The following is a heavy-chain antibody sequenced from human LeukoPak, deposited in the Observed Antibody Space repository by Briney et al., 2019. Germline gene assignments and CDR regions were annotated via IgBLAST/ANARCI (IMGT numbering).Heavy chain of an antibody. CDR3: ARRQEGHDY. Sequence: PSETLSLTCTVSGVSIAKTFYYWNWLRQPAGKGLEWIGRIYTTGGTDYNPSLKSRATISLDTAKNQFSLKMTSVTAADTAVYYCARRQEGHDYWGQGTLVTVSS. CDR2: IYTTGGT. V-gene: IGHV4-61*02. CDR1: GVSIAKTFYY. J-gene: IGHJ4*02.